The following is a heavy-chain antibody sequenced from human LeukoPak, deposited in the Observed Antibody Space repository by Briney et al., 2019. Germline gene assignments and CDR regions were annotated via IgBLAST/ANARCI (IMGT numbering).Heavy chain of an antibody. CDR3: ARSPTVTNTFDY. J-gene: IGHJ4*02. D-gene: IGHD4-17*01. Sequence: KPSETLSLTCTVSGGSISSYYWSWIRQPAGKGLEWIGRIYSSGSTNYNPSLNSRVTISVDKSKNQFSLKLSSVAGADTAVYYCARSPTVTNTFDYWGQGTLVTVSS. V-gene: IGHV4-4*07. CDR1: GGSISSYY. CDR2: IYSSGST.